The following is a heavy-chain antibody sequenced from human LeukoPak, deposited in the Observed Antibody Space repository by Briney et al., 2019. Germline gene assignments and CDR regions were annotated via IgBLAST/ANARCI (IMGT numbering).Heavy chain of an antibody. CDR2: ISVGGADT. J-gene: IGHJ4*02. CDR3: ATNTVEGVEVTRATGDY. V-gene: IGHV3-23*01. D-gene: IGHD2-2*02. CDR1: GFTVSSNY. Sequence: GGSLRLSCAASGFTVSSNYMSWVRQAPGKGLEWVSGISVGGADTYYGDSVKGRFTISRDNSRNTLYLQMISLTAVDTAVYYCATNTVEGVEVTRATGDYWGQGILVTVSS.